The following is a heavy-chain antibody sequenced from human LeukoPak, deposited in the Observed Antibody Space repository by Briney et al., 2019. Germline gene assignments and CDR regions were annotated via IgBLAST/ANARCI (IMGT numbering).Heavy chain of an antibody. V-gene: IGHV3-74*01. CDR1: GFTFSSYW. CDR2: INSDGSST. Sequence: PGGSLRLSCAASGFTFSSYWMHWVRQAPGKGLVWVSRINSDGSSTSYADSVKGRFTISRDNAKNTLYLQMNSLRAEDTAVYYCAREPAARGGRSIAVADDAFDIWGQGIMVTVSS. J-gene: IGHJ3*02. D-gene: IGHD6-19*01. CDR3: AREPAARGGRSIAVADDAFDI.